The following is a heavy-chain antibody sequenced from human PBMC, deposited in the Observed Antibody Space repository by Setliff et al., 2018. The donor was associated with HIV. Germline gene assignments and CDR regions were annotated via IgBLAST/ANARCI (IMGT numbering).Heavy chain of an antibody. V-gene: IGHV1-3*01. Sequence: GASVKVSCKASGYTFSTDSKHWVRQDPGQRLEWMGWINPGSGNTQYSQKLQGIITITRDSSASTVYLELRSLRFEDTAVYYCARVYCRGGACYSLNSWGQGALVTVSS. J-gene: IGHJ4*02. CDR1: GYTFSTDS. CDR2: INPGSGNT. CDR3: ARVYCRGGACYSLNS. D-gene: IGHD2-15*01.